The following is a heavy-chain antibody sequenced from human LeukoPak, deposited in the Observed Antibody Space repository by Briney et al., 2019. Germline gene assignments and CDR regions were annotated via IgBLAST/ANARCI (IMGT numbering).Heavy chain of an antibody. J-gene: IGHJ4*02. V-gene: IGHV3-21*01. CDR1: GFTFSSYS. Sequence: GGSLRLSCAASGFTFSSYSMNWVRQAPGKGLEWVSSISSSSSYIYYADSVKGRFTISRDNAKNSLYLQMNSLRAEDTAVYYCARDRGADDLSFDYWGQGTLVTVSS. D-gene: IGHD4/OR15-4a*01. CDR3: ARDRGADDLSFDY. CDR2: ISSSSSYI.